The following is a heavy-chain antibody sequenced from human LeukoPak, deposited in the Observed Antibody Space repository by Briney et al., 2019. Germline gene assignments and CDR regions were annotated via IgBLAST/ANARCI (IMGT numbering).Heavy chain of an antibody. J-gene: IGHJ4*02. CDR2: TYYRPKWYN. D-gene: IGHD3-22*01. CDR1: GDSVSSNSAA. V-gene: IGHV6-1*01. CDR3: ARSTPYYYDSSGYYDGRIDY. Sequence: SQTLSLTCAISGDSVSSNSAAWNWIRQSPSRGLEWLGRTYYRPKWYNDYAVSVKSRITINPDTSKNQFSLQLNSVTPEDTAVYYCARSTPYYYDSSGYYDGRIDYWGQGTLVTVSS.